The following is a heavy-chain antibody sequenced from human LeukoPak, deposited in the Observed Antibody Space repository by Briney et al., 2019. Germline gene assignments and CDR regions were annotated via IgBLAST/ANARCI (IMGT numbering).Heavy chain of an antibody. Sequence: SETLSLTCAVSGGSISSSNWWSWVRQPPGKGLEWIGEIYHSGSTNYNPSLKSRVTISVDKSKNQFSLKLSSVTAADTAVYYCARGIYCGGYCYRGIDCWGQGTLVTVSS. CDR1: GGSISSSNW. V-gene: IGHV4-4*02. D-gene: IGHD2-21*01. CDR2: IYHSGST. CDR3: ARGIYCGGYCYRGIDC. J-gene: IGHJ4*02.